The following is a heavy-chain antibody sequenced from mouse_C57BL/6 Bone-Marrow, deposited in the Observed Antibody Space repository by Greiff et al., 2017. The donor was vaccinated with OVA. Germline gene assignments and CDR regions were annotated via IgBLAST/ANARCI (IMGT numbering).Heavy chain of an antibody. CDR3: DKERDYYGSSYNAMDY. Sequence: VKLEESGPGLVQPSQSLSITCTVSGFSLTSYGVHWVRQSPGKGLEWLGVIWRGGSTDYNAAFMSRLSITKDNSTTHVFFKMNSMQADDEAIYVCDKERDYYGSSYNAMDYWGQGTSVTVSS. D-gene: IGHD1-1*01. CDR1: GFSLTSYG. CDR2: IWRGGST. J-gene: IGHJ4*01. V-gene: IGHV2-5*01.